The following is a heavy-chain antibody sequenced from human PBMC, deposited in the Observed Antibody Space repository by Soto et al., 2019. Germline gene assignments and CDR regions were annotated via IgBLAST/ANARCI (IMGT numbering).Heavy chain of an antibody. Sequence: SETLSLTCTASGGSISSGDYYWSWIRQPPGKGLEWIGYIYYSGSTYYNPSLKSRVTISVDTSKNQFSLKLSSVTAADTAVYYCASLTQPTEDNWFDPWGQGTLVTVPQ. CDR2: IYYSGST. V-gene: IGHV4-30-4*01. CDR3: ASLTQPTEDNWFDP. J-gene: IGHJ5*02. CDR1: GGSISSGDYY.